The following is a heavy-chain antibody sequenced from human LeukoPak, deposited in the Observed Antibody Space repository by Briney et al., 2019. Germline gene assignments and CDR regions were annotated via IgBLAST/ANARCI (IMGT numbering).Heavy chain of an antibody. J-gene: IGHJ5*02. CDR2: INPSGGST. D-gene: IGHD3-10*01. CDR3: ARVGRSGYYGSGSYRDNWFDP. V-gene: IGHV1-46*01. CDR1: GYTFTSYY. Sequence: ASVKVSCKASGYTFTSYYMHWVRQAPGQGLEWMGIINPSGGSTSYAQKFQGRVTMTRDTSISTAYMELSRLRSDDTAVYYCARVGRSGYYGSGSYRDNWFDPWGQGTLVTVSS.